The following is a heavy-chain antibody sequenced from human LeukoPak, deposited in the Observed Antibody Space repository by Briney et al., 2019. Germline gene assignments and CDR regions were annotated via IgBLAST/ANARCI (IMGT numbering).Heavy chain of an antibody. CDR3: AKMVGIVATITGV. D-gene: IGHD5-12*01. J-gene: IGHJ4*02. Sequence: GGSLRPSCAASGFTFSSYSMNWVRQAPGKGLEWVSSISSSSSYIYYADSVKGRFTISRDNAKNSLYLQMNSLRAEDTAVYYCAKMVGIVATITGVWGQGTLVTVSS. V-gene: IGHV3-21*01. CDR2: ISSSSSYI. CDR1: GFTFSSYS.